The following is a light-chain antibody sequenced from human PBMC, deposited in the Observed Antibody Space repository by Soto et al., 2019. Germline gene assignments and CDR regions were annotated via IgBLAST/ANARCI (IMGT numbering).Light chain of an antibody. CDR3: QQYGGSPRYT. CDR2: GAS. CDR1: ETVSSTY. Sequence: EIVLKHSPGTLSLSPWERATLSASASETVSSTYSAWYPQNPGQAPRLLIYGASTRATGTPDRFSGSASGTDFTLTISRLEPEDYAVYYCQQYGGSPRYTFGQGTKVDI. J-gene: IGKJ2*01. V-gene: IGKV3-20*01.